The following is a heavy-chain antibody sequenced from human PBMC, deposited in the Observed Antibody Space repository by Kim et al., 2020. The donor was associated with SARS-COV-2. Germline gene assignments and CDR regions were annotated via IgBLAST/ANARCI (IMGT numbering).Heavy chain of an antibody. J-gene: IGHJ3*02. D-gene: IGHD4-17*01. CDR3: ARDQISDGNFAGGFNM. CDR2: IYSGGST. V-gene: IGHV3-53*01. CDR1: GRSVSSSY. Sequence: GGSLRLSCAASGRSVSSSYMNWVRQPPGKGLEWVSVIYSGGSTYSADSVKGRFSISRDNSKNAVYLQMNSLRAEDTAVYYCARDQISDGNFAGGFNMWGQGTMVTVSS.